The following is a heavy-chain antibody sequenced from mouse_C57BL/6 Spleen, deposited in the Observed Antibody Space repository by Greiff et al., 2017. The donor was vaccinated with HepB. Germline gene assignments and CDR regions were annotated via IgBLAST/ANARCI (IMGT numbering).Heavy chain of an antibody. CDR1: GYSITSGYY. CDR3: ARDERDYDWFAY. CDR2: ISYDGSN. J-gene: IGHJ3*01. Sequence: EVQLQESGPGLVKPSQSLSLTCSVTGYSITSGYYWNWIRQFPGNKLEWMGYISYDGSNNYNPSLKNRISITRDTSKNQFFLKLNSVTTEDTATYYCARDERDYDWFAYWGQGTLVTVSA. V-gene: IGHV3-6*01. D-gene: IGHD2-4*01.